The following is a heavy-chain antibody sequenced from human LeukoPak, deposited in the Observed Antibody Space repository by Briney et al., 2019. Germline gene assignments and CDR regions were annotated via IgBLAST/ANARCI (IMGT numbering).Heavy chain of an antibody. V-gene: IGHV5-51*01. Sequence: GASLKISCKGSGSRFTSYWIGWVRQMPGKGLEWMGIIYPGDSDTRYSPSFQGQVAISADKSISTAYLQWSSLKASDTAMYYCARLYSGTNRVATTHFDYWGQGTLVTVSS. CDR2: IYPGDSDT. CDR3: ARLYSGTNRVATTHFDY. CDR1: GSRFTSYW. J-gene: IGHJ4*02. D-gene: IGHD5-24*01.